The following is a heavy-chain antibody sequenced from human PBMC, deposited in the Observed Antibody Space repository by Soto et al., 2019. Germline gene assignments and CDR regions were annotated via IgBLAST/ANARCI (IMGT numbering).Heavy chain of an antibody. CDR3: ARGGYESGYYHYDMDL. J-gene: IGHJ6*02. V-gene: IGHV3-13*01. CDR1: GFTFSSYD. Sequence: GGSLRLSCAASGFTFSSYDMHWLRQAPGKGLEWVSAIGSAGDTYYLGSVKGRFTISRDNAKASLYLHLNSLRPGDTAVYFCARGGYESGYYHYDMDLWGQGTTVTVSS. D-gene: IGHD1-1*01. CDR2: IGSAGDT.